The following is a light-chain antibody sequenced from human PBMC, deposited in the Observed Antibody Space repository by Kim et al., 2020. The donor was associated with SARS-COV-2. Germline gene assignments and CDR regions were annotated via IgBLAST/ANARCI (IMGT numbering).Light chain of an antibody. CDR2: GAS. CDR1: QSVSSN. Sequence: EIVMTQSPATLSVSPGERATLSCRASQSVSSNLAWYQQKPGQAPRLLIYGASTRATGIPARFSGSGSGTEFTLTISSLQSEDFAVYYCQQYNNWQVTFGGGTKLEI. CDR3: QQYNNWQVT. J-gene: IGKJ4*01. V-gene: IGKV3-15*01.